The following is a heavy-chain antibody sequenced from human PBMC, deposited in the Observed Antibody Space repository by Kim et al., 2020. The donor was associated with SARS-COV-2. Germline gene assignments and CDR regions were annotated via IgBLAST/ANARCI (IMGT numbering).Heavy chain of an antibody. J-gene: IGHJ6*02. D-gene: IGHD3-22*01. V-gene: IGHV3-33*01. CDR1: GFTFSSYG. Sequence: GGSLRLSCAASGFTFSSYGMHWVRQAPGKGLEWVAVIWYDGSNKYYADSVKGRFTISRDNSKNTLYLQMNSLRAEDTAVYYCARDQVEYYYDSSGHFYYYYYGMDVWGQGTTVTVSS. CDR3: ARDQVEYYYDSSGHFYYYYYGMDV. CDR2: IWYDGSNK.